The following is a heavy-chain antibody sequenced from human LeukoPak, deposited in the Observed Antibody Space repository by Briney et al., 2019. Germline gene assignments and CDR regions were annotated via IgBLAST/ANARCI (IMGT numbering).Heavy chain of an antibody. CDR2: IYHSGST. J-gene: IGHJ6*04. CDR1: GGSISSSNW. D-gene: IGHD3-10*01. V-gene: IGHV4-4*02. CDR3: AREGYYYGSGTAVDV. Sequence: SGTLSLTCAVSGGSISSSNWWSWVRQPPGKGLEWIGEIYHSGSTNYNPSLKIRVTISVDKSKNQFSLKLSSVTAADTAVYYCAREGYYYGSGTAVDVWGKGTTVTVSS.